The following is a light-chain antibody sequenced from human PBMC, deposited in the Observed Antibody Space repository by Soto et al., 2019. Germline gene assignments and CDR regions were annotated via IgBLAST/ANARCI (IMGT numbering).Light chain of an antibody. CDR3: QQYSQWPIT. Sequence: EIVLAPSPAPLSGSPGESATLSRRSSQSINNNYLAWYQQKPGQAPRLLIYGISTRATGVPARFSGSGSGTEFTLTISSLQSEDFAVYSCQQYSQWPITFGQGTRLEI. J-gene: IGKJ5*01. CDR2: GIS. CDR1: QSINNN. V-gene: IGKV3-15*01.